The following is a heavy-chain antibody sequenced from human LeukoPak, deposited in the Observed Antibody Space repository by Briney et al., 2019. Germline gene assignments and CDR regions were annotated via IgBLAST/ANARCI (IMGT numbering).Heavy chain of an antibody. CDR3: ASSMGRTVVDAFDI. D-gene: IGHD4-23*01. CDR1: GFTFSDYY. Sequence: GGSLRLSCAASGFTFSDYYMSWIRQAPGKGLEWVSYISSSGSTIYYADSAKGRFTISRDNAKNPLYLQMNSLRAEDTAVYYCASSMGRTVVDAFDIWGQGTMVTVSS. CDR2: ISSSGSTI. V-gene: IGHV3-11*01. J-gene: IGHJ3*02.